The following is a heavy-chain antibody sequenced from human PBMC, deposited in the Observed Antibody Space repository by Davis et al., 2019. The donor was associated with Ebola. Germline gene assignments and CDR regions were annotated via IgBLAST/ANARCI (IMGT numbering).Heavy chain of an antibody. D-gene: IGHD1-26*01. CDR2: INPNSGGT. Sequence: ASVKVSCKASGYTFTGYYMHWVRQAPGQGLEWMGWINPNSGGTNYAQKFQGWVTMTRDTSISTAYMELSRLRSDDTAVYYCARGSGSYNGNGWFDPWGQGTLVTVSS. CDR1: GYTFTGYY. V-gene: IGHV1-2*04. CDR3: ARGSGSYNGNGWFDP. J-gene: IGHJ5*02.